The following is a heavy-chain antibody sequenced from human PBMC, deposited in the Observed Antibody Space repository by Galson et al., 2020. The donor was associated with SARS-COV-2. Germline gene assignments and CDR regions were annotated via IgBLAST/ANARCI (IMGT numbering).Heavy chain of an antibody. D-gene: IGHD2-8*02. Sequence: SETLSLTCTVSGGSISSASYYWSWIRQPAGKGLEWIGRIYTSGSTNYNPSLKSRVTISGDTSKNQFSLKLSSVTAADTAVYYCARGLDGTGRFNGWDYWGQGTLVTVSP. J-gene: IGHJ4*02. V-gene: IGHV4-61*02. CDR1: GGSISSASYY. CDR2: IYTSGST. CDR3: ARGLDGTGRFNGWDY.